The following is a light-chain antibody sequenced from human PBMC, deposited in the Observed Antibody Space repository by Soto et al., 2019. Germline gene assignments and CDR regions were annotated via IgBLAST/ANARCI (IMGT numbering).Light chain of an antibody. CDR3: QQYGTSPIT. J-gene: IGKJ5*01. V-gene: IGKV3-20*01. CDR2: GAS. Sequence: ENVLTQSPGTLSLSPGERATLSCKASQTVSSYLTWYQQRPGQAPRLLISGASRRATGIPDRFSGSGSGTDFTPTISRLEPEDFALSYCQQYGTSPITFGQGTRLDIK. CDR1: QTVSSY.